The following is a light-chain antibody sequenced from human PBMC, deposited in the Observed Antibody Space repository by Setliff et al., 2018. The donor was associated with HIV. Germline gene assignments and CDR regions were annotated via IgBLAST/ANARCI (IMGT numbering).Light chain of an antibody. V-gene: IGLV2-14*03. CDR2: DVT. CDR1: SSDVGGYNY. Sequence: QSALAQPASVSGSPGQSITISCTGTSSDVGGYNYVSWYQQHPDKAPKLIIYDVTKRPSGVSNHFSGSKSDNTASLTISGLQAEDEADYYCSSYTSRTTVVFGGGTK. J-gene: IGLJ2*01. CDR3: SSYTSRTTVV.